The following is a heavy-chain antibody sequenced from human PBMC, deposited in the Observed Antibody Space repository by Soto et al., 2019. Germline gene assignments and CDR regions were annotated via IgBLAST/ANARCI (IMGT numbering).Heavy chain of an antibody. D-gene: IGHD6-13*01. CDR1: GFTFSSYD. V-gene: IGHV3-74*01. CDR3: ARVLGYSSRWYVYHYYGMDV. Sequence: GGSLRLSCAASGFTFSSYDMHWVRQAPGKGLVWVSRINSDGSSTSYADSVKGRFTISRDNAKNTLYLQMNSLRAEDTAVYYCARVLGYSSRWYVYHYYGMDVWGQGTTVTVSS. CDR2: INSDGSST. J-gene: IGHJ6*02.